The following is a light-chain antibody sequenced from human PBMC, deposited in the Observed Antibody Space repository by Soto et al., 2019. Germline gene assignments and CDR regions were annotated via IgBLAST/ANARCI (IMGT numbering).Light chain of an antibody. CDR3: QHYHSYSEA. V-gene: IGKV1-5*01. CDR1: ESISHW. CDR2: RVS. Sequence: QITPFPSTLSASLGARFPIAWLASESISHWLAWYQQKPGRAPKLPIYRVSNLQSGVPSRFSGSGSGTEFTLTISSLQPDDFATYYCQHYHSYSEAFGQGTKVDIK. J-gene: IGKJ1*01.